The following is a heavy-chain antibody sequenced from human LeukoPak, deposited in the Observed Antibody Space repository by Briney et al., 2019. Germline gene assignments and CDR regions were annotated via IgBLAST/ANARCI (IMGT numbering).Heavy chain of an antibody. CDR3: AREVLDTAMGLTYYFDY. V-gene: IGHV4-39*07. Sequence: SETLSLTCTVSGGSISSNSYYWGWIRQPPGKGLEWIGSIYYSGSTYYNPSLKSRVTISVDTSKSQFSLKLSSVTAADTAVYYCAREVLDTAMGLTYYFDYWGQGTLVTVSS. CDR1: GGSISSNSYY. J-gene: IGHJ4*02. CDR2: IYYSGST. D-gene: IGHD5-18*01.